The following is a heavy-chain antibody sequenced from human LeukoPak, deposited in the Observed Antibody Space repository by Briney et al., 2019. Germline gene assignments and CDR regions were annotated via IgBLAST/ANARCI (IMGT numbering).Heavy chain of an antibody. CDR1: GYTFTSYG. Sequence: ASVKVSCKASGYTFTSYGISWVRQAPGQGLEWMGWISAFNGNTNYAQKLQGRVTMTTDTSTSTAYMELRSLRSDDTAVYYCARDAPYYDFWSGNWFDPWGQGTLVTVSS. CDR3: ARDAPYYDFWSGNWFDP. D-gene: IGHD3-3*01. J-gene: IGHJ5*02. CDR2: ISAFNGNT. V-gene: IGHV1-18*01.